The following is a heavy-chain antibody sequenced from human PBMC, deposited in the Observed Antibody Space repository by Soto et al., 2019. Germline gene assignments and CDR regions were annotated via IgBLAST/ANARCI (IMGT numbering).Heavy chain of an antibody. V-gene: IGHV1-8*01. Sequence: GASVKVSCKASGYTFTSYDINWVRQATGQGLEWMGWMNPNSGNTGYAQKFQGRVTMTRNTSISTAYMELSSLRSEDTAVYYCARNIAARPKSSGMFDYWGLGTLVTVSS. D-gene: IGHD6-6*01. CDR1: GYTFTSYD. J-gene: IGHJ4*02. CDR2: MNPNSGNT. CDR3: ARNIAARPKSSGMFDY.